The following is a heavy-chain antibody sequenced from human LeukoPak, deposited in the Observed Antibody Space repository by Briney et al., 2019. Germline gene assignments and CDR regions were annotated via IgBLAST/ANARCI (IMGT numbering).Heavy chain of an antibody. V-gene: IGHV4-34*01. CDR3: ATSIGQVDTAMPSDFDY. Sequence: SETLSLTCAVYGGSFSGYYWSWIRQPPGKGLDWIGEINHSGNTNYNPSLKSPVTISVDTSKNRFSLKVSSVTAADTAVYYCATSIGQVDTAMPSDFDYWGQGTLVTVSS. J-gene: IGHJ4*02. CDR1: GGSFSGYY. D-gene: IGHD5-18*01. CDR2: INHSGNT.